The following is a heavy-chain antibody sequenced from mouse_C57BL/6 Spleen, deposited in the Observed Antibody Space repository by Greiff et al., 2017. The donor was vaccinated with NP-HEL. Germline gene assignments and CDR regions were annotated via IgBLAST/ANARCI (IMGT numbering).Heavy chain of an antibody. CDR2: ISSGSSTI. J-gene: IGHJ4*01. D-gene: IGHD2-5*01. V-gene: IGHV5-17*01. Sequence: EVKLMESGGGLVKPGGSLKLSCAASGFTFSDYGMHWVRQAPEKGLEWVAYISSGSSTIYYADTVKGRFTISRDNAKNTLFLQMTSLRSEDTAMYYCANSNYPFYAMDYWGQGTSVTVSS. CDR1: GFTFSDYG. CDR3: ANSNYPFYAMDY.